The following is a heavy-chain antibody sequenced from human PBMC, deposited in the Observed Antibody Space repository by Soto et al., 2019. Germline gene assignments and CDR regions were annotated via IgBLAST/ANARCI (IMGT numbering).Heavy chain of an antibody. CDR3: AREGVSSSWYYYYGLDV. V-gene: IGHV4-59*01. CDR2: ISYSGST. CDR1: GGSISSYY. D-gene: IGHD6-13*01. J-gene: IGHJ6*02. Sequence: SETLSLTCTVSGGSISSYYWSWIRQPPGKGLEWIGYISYSGSTNYNPSLKSRVTISVDTSKNQFSLKLSSVTAADTAVYYCAREGVSSSWYYYYGLDVCGEGTMVT.